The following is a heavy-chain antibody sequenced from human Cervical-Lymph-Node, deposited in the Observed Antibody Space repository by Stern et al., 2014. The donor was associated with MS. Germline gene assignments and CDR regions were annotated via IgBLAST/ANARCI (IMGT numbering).Heavy chain of an antibody. Sequence: VQLVESGGGVVQPGRSLRLSWSASGFTFSSYTMHWVRQAPGQGLEWLAVISYVGNSKFYADSLKGRFTISRDNSKNTLFLQMNSLRTEDTAVYYCARDGRSVWGQGTLVTVSS. CDR2: ISYVGNSK. J-gene: IGHJ4*02. CDR1: GFTFSSYT. V-gene: IGHV3-30-3*01. CDR3: ARDGRSV.